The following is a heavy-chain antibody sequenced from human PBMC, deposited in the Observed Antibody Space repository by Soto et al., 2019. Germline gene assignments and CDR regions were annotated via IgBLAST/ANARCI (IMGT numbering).Heavy chain of an antibody. D-gene: IGHD6-6*01. V-gene: IGHV1-69*02. CDR1: GGTFSNYT. CDR2: IIPILGLS. J-gene: IGHJ4*02. Sequence: ASVKVSCKASGGTFSNYTISWVRQAPGQGLEWMGRIIPILGLSNYAQKFHGRVTITADRSTSTAYMELSSLRSEDTAIYFCARVPGIAARPSDYWGQGTLVTVSS. CDR3: ARVPGIAARPSDY.